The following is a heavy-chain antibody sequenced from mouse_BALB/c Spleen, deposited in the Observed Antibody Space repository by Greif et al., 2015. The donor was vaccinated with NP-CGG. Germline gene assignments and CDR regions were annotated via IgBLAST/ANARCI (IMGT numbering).Heavy chain of an antibody. D-gene: IGHD2-4*01. CDR1: GYAFTNYL. V-gene: IGHV1-54*01. CDR2: INPGSGGT. J-gene: IGHJ3*01. Sequence: VQLQQSGAELVRPGTSVKVSCKASGYAFTNYLIEWVKQRPGQGLEWIGVINPGSGGTNYNEKFKGKATLTADKSSSTAYMQLSSLTSDDSAVYFCASLYDYIGFAYWGQGTLVTVSA. CDR3: ASLYDYIGFAY.